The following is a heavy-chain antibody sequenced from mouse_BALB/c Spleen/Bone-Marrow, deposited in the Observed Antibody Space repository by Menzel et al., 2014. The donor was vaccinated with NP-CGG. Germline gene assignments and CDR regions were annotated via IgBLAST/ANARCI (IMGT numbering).Heavy chain of an antibody. CDR1: GFTFTDYY. Sequence: EVKLVESGGGLVQPGGSLRLSCATSGFTFTDYYMNWVRQPPGKALEWLGFIRNKANGYTTEYSASVKSRFIISRDNSQNILYLQMNTLRADDSATYYCARDKGRVFFDYWGQGTTLTVSS. CDR3: ARDKGRVFFDY. CDR2: IRNKANGYTT. V-gene: IGHV7-3*02. J-gene: IGHJ2*01.